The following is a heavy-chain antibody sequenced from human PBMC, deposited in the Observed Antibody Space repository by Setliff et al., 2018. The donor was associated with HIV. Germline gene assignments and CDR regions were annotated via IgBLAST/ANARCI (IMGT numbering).Heavy chain of an antibody. CDR3: AASYGSSWFGPFDY. CDR1: GASVSSGTYS. D-gene: IGHD6-13*01. Sequence: TLSLTCSVSGASVSSGTYSWGWIRQPPGKGLEWIGSLYSSGRTFFKSSLGSRVTISVDTSRNQFSLRLDSSTAADTAIYFCAASYGSSWFGPFDYWGQGTLVTVSS. CDR2: LYSSGRT. J-gene: IGHJ4*02. V-gene: IGHV4-39*01.